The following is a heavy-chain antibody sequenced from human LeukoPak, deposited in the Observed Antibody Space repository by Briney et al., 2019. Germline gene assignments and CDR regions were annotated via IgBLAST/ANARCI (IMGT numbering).Heavy chain of an antibody. D-gene: IGHD2-15*01. CDR1: GFTFSSYG. Sequence: GGSLRLSCAASGFTFSSYGMSWVRQAPGEGLEWVSAITGSGGSTYYADSVKGRFTISRDNAKNSLYLQMNSLRAEDTAVYYCARAKLYCNGGSCYIMDYWGQGTLVTVSS. CDR3: ARAKLYCNGGSCYIMDY. CDR2: ITGSGGST. J-gene: IGHJ4*02. V-gene: IGHV3-23*01.